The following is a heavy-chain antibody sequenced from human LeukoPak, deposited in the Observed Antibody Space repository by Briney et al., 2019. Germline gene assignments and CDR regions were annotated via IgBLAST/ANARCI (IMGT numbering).Heavy chain of an antibody. Sequence: PGGSLRLSCAASGFTFDDYAMHWVRQAPGKGLEWVSGICWNRGSIGYADSVKGRFTISRDNAKNSLYLQMNSLRAEDTALYYCAKDRRVLYQLLFAFDIWGQGTMVTVSS. D-gene: IGHD2-2*01. CDR1: GFTFDDYA. CDR3: AKDRRVLYQLLFAFDI. J-gene: IGHJ3*02. CDR2: ICWNRGSI. V-gene: IGHV3-9*01.